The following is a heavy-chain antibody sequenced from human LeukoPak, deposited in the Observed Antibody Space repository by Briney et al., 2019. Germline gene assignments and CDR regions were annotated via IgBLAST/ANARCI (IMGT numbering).Heavy chain of an antibody. D-gene: IGHD6-6*01. CDR3: VKGGSSSAVGYFDL. CDR1: GITVSTNY. V-gene: IGHV3-53*05. Sequence: GGFLRLSCAASGITVSTNYMSWVRQAPGKGLEWVSIIYSGGATFYADSVKGRFTISRDNAKNSLYLQMNSLRAEDMALYYCVKGGSSSAVGYFDLWGRGTLVTVSS. CDR2: IYSGGAT. J-gene: IGHJ2*01.